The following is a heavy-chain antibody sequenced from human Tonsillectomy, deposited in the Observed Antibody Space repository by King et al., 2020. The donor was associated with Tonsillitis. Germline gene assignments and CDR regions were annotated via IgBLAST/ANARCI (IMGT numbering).Heavy chain of an antibody. CDR2: IYYSGST. J-gene: IGHJ6*03. D-gene: IGHD6-6*01. CDR3: ARVIVRYSSSPNYYYYYMDV. Sequence: QLQESGPGLVKPSETLSLTCTVSVGSISSYYWSWIRQRPGKGLEWVGYIYYSGSTNYNPSLKRRVTISVDTSKNHFSLKLSSVTAADTAVYYCARVIVRYSSSPNYYYYYMDVWGKGTTVTVSS. V-gene: IGHV4-59*01. CDR1: VGSISSYY.